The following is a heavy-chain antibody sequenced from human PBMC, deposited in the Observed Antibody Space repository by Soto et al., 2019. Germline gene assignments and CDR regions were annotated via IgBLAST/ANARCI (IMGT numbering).Heavy chain of an antibody. V-gene: IGHV1-8*01. Sequence: QVQLVQSGAEVKKSGASVRISCKASGYTFKRHDINWVRQATGQGPEWIGWMNPNSGNTGYAQKFQGRVTMTRDSSITTAYTDLSSLTSEDTAIYYCAREGLYGSSQDNTFDFWGQGTMVTVSS. CDR1: GYTFKRHD. D-gene: IGHD6-19*01. J-gene: IGHJ3*01. CDR3: AREGLYGSSQDNTFDF. CDR2: MNPNSGNT.